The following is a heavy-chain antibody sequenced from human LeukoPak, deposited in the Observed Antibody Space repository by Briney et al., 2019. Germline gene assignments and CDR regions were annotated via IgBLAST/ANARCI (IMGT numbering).Heavy chain of an antibody. D-gene: IGHD3-10*01. Sequence: TGGSLTLSCAASGFAFSSFAMGWVRQAPGKGLEWVSAISGSGGSTYYADFVKGRFAISRDNSKNTLHLQMNSLRAEDTAVYYCANGDKKRITMVRGVVQPFDYWGEGTLATASS. CDR2: ISGSGGST. CDR3: ANGDKKRITMVRGVVQPFDY. CDR1: GFAFSSFA. J-gene: IGHJ4*02. V-gene: IGHV3-23*01.